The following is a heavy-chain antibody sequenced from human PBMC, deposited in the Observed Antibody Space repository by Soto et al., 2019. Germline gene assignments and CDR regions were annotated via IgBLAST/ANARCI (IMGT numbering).Heavy chain of an antibody. CDR3: AREGRVRVYYDILTGYGDDAFDI. Sequence: SETLSLTCTVSGGSISSGGYYWSWIRQHPGKGLEWIGYIYYSGSTYYNPSLKSRVTISVDTSKNQFSLKLSSVTAADTAVYYCAREGRVRVYYDILTGYGDDAFDIWGKGKMVTVSS. D-gene: IGHD3-9*01. J-gene: IGHJ3*02. V-gene: IGHV4-31*03. CDR2: IYYSGST. CDR1: GGSISSGGYY.